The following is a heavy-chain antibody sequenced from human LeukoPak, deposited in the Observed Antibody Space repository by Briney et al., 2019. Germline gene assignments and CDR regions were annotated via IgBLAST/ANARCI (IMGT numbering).Heavy chain of an antibody. V-gene: IGHV3-23*01. CDR3: ARVRPYDYVWGSYRPSDY. CDR1: GFTFSSYA. D-gene: IGHD3-16*02. J-gene: IGHJ4*02. Sequence: GGSLRLSCAASGFTFSSYAMSWVRQAPGKGLEWVSAISGSGGSTYYADSVKGRFTISRDNSKNTLYLQMNSLRAEDTAVYYCARVRPYDYVWGSYRPSDYWGQGTLVTVSS. CDR2: ISGSGGST.